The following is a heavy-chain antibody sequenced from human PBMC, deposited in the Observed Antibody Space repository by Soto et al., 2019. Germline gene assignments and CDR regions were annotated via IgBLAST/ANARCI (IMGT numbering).Heavy chain of an antibody. J-gene: IGHJ5*01. CDR3: ARQTYYDYWRQNWFDS. CDR2: IYATGNT. D-gene: IGHD3-3*01. CDR1: GGSVKIYY. Sequence: SETLSLTCTVSGGSVKIYYWNWIRQPAGKGLEWIGRIYATGNTNYNPSLSSRVTMSVDTSKNEFSLNLGSVTAADTAIYYCARQTYYDYWRQNWFDSWGQGTPVTVSS. V-gene: IGHV4-4*07.